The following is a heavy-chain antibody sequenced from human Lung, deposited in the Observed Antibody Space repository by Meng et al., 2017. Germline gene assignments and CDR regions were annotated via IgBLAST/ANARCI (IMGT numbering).Heavy chain of an antibody. Sequence: QVRLEEWGAGTLWPAASLSLTCAVYGGSISGSYWTRIRQSPAKGLEWIWKINHGGSTNYHPSLESRVTISVDTPKNQFSLRLTSMTVADTAVYYCARERHSTIIRGVIDFWGQGALVTVSS. CDR1: GGSISGSY. CDR2: INHGGST. J-gene: IGHJ4*02. CDR3: ARERHSTIIRGVIDF. V-gene: IGHV4-34*01. D-gene: IGHD3-10*01.